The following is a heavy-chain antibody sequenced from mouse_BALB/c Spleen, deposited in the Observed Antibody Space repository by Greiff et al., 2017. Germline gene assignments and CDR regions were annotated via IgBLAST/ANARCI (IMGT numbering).Heavy chain of an antibody. J-gene: IGHJ2*01. Sequence: EVLLVESGGGLVKPGGSLKLSCAASGFTFSSYAMSWVRQTPEKRLEWVATISSGGSYTYYPDSVKGRFTISRDYAKNTLYLQMSSLRSEDTAMYNCARNWEGDYWGQGTTLTVSA. D-gene: IGHD4-1*01. CDR1: GFTFSSYA. CDR3: ARNWEGDY. CDR2: ISSGGSYT. V-gene: IGHV5-9-3*01.